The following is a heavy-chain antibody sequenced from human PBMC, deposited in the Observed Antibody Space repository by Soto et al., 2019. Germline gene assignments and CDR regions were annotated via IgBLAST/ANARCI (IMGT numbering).Heavy chain of an antibody. J-gene: IGHJ6*02. V-gene: IGHV3-21*01. Sequence: GGSLRLSCAASGFTFSSYSMNWVRQAPGKGLEWVSSIGSSSSYIYYADSVRGRFTISRDNAKNSLYLQMNSLRAEDTAVYYCARGGSSGSYYGNCYYYGMDVWGQGTTVTVSS. CDR3: ARGGSSGSYYGNCYYYGMDV. CDR1: GFTFSSYS. D-gene: IGHD1-26*01. CDR2: IGSSSSYI.